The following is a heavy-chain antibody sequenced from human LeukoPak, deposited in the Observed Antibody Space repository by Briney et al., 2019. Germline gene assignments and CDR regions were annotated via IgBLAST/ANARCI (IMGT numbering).Heavy chain of an antibody. V-gene: IGHV3-66*01. J-gene: IGHJ6*03. CDR2: IYSGGST. CDR3: ARGGKWELLNYYYYYMDV. Sequence: GGSLRLSCAASGSTVSSNYMSWVRQAPGKGLEWVSVIYSGGSTYYADSVKGRFTISRDNSKNTLYLQMNSLRAEDTAVYYCARGGKWELLNYYYYYMDVWGKGTTVTISS. D-gene: IGHD1-26*01. CDR1: GSTVSSNY.